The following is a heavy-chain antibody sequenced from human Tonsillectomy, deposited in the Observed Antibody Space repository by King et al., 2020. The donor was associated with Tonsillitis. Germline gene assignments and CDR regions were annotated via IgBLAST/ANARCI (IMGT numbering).Heavy chain of an antibody. CDR1: GFTFSSYR. CDR3: ARDQYSYGYDS. J-gene: IGHJ4*02. CDR2: ISSSNSYI. Sequence: VQLVESGGGLVKPGWSLRLSCAASGFTFSSYRMNWVRQAPGKGREWVSSISSSNSYIYYADSVKGRFTISRDNAKNSLYLQMNSLRAEDTAVYYCARDQYSYGYDSWGQGTLVTVSS. V-gene: IGHV3-21*01. D-gene: IGHD5-18*01.